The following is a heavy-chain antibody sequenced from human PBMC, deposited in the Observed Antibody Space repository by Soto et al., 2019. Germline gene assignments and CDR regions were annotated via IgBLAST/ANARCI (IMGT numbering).Heavy chain of an antibody. CDR3: ASGHDAYKVRY. Sequence: WTWIRQHPGKGLEWIGYIYYSGTTYDNPFLKSRPTISMDTSENQFSLELTSVTAADTAIYFCASGHDAYKVRYWGQGTLVTVSS. J-gene: IGHJ4*02. V-gene: IGHV4-31*02. CDR2: IYYSGTT. D-gene: IGHD1-1*01.